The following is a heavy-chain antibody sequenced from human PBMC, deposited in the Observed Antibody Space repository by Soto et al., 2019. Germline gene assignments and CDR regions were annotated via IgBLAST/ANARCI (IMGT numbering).Heavy chain of an antibody. D-gene: IGHD3-16*01. J-gene: IGHJ4*02. CDR3: ARGEWAPRFDY. CDR2: INHSGST. V-gene: IGHV4-34*01. Sequence: SETLSLTCAVYGGSFSGYYWSWIRQPPGKGLEWIGEINHSGSTNYNPSLKSRVTISVDTSKNQFSLELSSVTAAGTAVYYCARGEWAPRFDYWSQGTLVTVSS. CDR1: GGSFSGYY.